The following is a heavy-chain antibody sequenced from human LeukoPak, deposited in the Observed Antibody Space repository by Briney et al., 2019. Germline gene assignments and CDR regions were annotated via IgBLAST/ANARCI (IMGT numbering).Heavy chain of an antibody. Sequence: GGSLRLSCAASGFTFSSYGIHWVRQAPGKGLEWVAVISYDGSNKYYADSVKGRFTISRDNSKNTLYLQMNSLRAEDTAVYYCAKVLSYTPGDYWGQGTLVTVSS. D-gene: IGHD2-2*02. V-gene: IGHV3-30*18. J-gene: IGHJ4*02. CDR3: AKVLSYTPGDY. CDR1: GFTFSSYG. CDR2: ISYDGSNK.